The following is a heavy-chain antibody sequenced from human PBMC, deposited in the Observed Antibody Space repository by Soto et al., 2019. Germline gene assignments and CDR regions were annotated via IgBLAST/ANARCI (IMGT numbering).Heavy chain of an antibody. J-gene: IGHJ6*02. CDR3: ANSMVRGYYYYYYGMDV. CDR1: GFTFSSYA. D-gene: IGHD3-10*01. CDR2: ISGSGGST. Sequence: AGGSLRLSCAASGFTFSSYAMSWVRQAPGKGLEWVSAISGSGGSTYYADSVKGRFTISRDNSKNTLYLQMNSLRAEDTAVYYCANSMVRGYYYYYYGMDVWGQGTTVTSP. V-gene: IGHV3-23*01.